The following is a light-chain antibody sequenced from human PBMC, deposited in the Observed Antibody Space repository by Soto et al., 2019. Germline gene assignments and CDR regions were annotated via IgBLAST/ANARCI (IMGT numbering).Light chain of an antibody. V-gene: IGKV1-8*01. CDR2: AAS. Sequence: AIRMTQSPSSFSASTGDRVTITCRASQGISSYLAWYQQKPGKAPKLLIYAASTLQSRVPSRFSGSGSGTDFTLTISCLQSEDFATYYCQQYYSYPTITFGQGTRLEIK. CDR3: QQYYSYPTIT. J-gene: IGKJ5*01. CDR1: QGISSY.